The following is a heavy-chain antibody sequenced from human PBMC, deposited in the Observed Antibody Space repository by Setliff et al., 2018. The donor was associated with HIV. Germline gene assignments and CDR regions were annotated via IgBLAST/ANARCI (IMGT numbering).Heavy chain of an antibody. V-gene: IGHV4-4*09. CDR1: GGSISSYY. CDR3: ARRDGYSYGFYFDY. J-gene: IGHJ4*02. CDR2: IYTSGST. Sequence: ASETLSLTCTVSGGSISSYYWSWIRQPPGKGLEWIGYIYTSGSTNYNPSLKSRVTISLDTSKNQFSLKLTSVTAADTAVYYCARRDGYSYGFYFDYWGQGTLVTVSS. D-gene: IGHD5-18*01.